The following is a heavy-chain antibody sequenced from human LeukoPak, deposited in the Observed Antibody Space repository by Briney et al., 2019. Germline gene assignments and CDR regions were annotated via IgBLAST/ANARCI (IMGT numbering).Heavy chain of an antibody. CDR2: ISGSGGST. J-gene: IGHJ4*02. CDR3: AKVKYSSSWYRFDY. CDR1: GFTFSSYA. Sequence: PGGSLRLSCAASGFTFSSYAMSWVRQAPGKGLEWVSAISGSGGSTYYADSVKGRFTISRDNSKNTLYLQMNSLRAEDTAVYYCAKVKYSSSWYRFDYWGQGTLVTVSP. V-gene: IGHV3-23*01. D-gene: IGHD6-13*01.